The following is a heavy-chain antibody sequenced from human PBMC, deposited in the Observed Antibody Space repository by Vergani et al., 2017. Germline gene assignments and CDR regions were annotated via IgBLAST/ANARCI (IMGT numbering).Heavy chain of an antibody. J-gene: IGHJ4*02. V-gene: IGHV4-34*01. D-gene: IGHD6-13*01. CDR1: GGSFSGYY. Sequence: QVQLQQWGAGLLKPSETLSLTCAVYGGSFSGYYWSWIRQPPGKGLEWIGEINHSGSTNYNPSLKSRVTISVDTSKNQFSLKLSSVTAADTAVYYCARELYSSSWYVYGYWGQGTLVTVSS. CDR2: INHSGST. CDR3: ARELYSSSWYVYGY.